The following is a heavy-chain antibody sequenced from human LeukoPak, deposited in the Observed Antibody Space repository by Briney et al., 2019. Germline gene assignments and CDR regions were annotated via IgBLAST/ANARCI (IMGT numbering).Heavy chain of an antibody. CDR1: GFTVSSNY. CDR3: ARVGYYDSSGYYTGGDYYFDY. Sequence: PGGSLRLSCAAPGFTVSSNYMSWVRQAPGKGLEWVSVIYSGGSTYYADSVKGRFTISRDNSKNTLYLQMNSLRAEDTAVYYCARVGYYDSSGYYTGGDYYFDYWGQGTLVTVSS. D-gene: IGHD3-22*01. CDR2: IYSGGST. V-gene: IGHV3-66*01. J-gene: IGHJ4*02.